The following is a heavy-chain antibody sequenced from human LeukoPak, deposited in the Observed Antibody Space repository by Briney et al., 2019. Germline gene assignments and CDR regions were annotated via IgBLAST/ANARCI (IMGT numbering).Heavy chain of an antibody. CDR1: GGSISTSSYY. J-gene: IGHJ5*02. D-gene: IGHD4-11*01. CDR2: IYYSGST. CDR3: AITKTTSRLDP. V-gene: IGHV4-39*07. Sequence: SETLSLTCTVSGGSISTSSYYWGWIRQPPGKGLEWIGSIYYSGSTYYNPSLKSRVTISVDTSKNQFSLKLSSVTAADTAVYYCAITKTTSRLDPWGQGTLVTVSS.